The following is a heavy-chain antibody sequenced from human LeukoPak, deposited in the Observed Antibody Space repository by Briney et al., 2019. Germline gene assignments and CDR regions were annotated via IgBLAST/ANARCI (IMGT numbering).Heavy chain of an antibody. J-gene: IGHJ4*02. Sequence: ASQTLSLTCIVSGDSISSGDYFWTWIRQHPGKGLEWIGYIYYSGSTYYNPSLKSRVTISVDTSKNQFSLKLSSVTAADTAVYYCARDRPMTETTFDYWGQGTLVTVSS. CDR1: GDSISSGDYF. V-gene: IGHV4-31*03. CDR2: IYYSGST. D-gene: IGHD1-1*01. CDR3: ARDRPMTETTFDY.